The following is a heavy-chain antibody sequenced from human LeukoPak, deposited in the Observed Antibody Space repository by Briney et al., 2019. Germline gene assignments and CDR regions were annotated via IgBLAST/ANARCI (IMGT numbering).Heavy chain of an antibody. CDR3: ARGRVYGDRTLDY. CDR1: GGSISSYY. D-gene: IGHD4-17*01. V-gene: IGHV4-59*01. Sequence: SETLSLTCTVSGGSISSYYWSWIRQPPGKGLEWIGYIYYSGSTNYNPSLKSRVTISVDTSKNQFSLKLSSVTAADTAVYYCARGRVYGDRTLDYWGQGTLVTVSS. CDR2: IYYSGST. J-gene: IGHJ4*02.